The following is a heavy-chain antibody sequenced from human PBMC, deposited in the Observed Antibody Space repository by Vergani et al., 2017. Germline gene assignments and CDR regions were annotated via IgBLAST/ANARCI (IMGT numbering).Heavy chain of an antibody. V-gene: IGHV3-9*01. D-gene: IGHD3-3*01. CDR3: AKEHYDCWGGYTYLSPFDL. CDR1: GVTFDDYA. J-gene: IGHJ2*01. Sequence: EVQLVESGGGLVQPGRSLRLSCAASGVTFDDYAMHWVRQAPGKGLEWVSGISWNSGSIGYADSVKGRFTISRDNAKNSLYLQMNSLRAEDTALYYCAKEHYDCWGGYTYLSPFDLWGRGTLVTVSS. CDR2: ISWNSGSI.